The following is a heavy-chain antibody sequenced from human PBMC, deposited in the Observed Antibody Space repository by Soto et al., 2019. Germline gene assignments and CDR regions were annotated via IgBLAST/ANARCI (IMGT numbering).Heavy chain of an antibody. J-gene: IGHJ4*02. CDR2: IFSSGST. CDR1: GGSINTFY. CDR3: AREGSYSAYNFAHGIQLWSFDF. V-gene: IGHV4-4*07. Sequence: SETLSLTCTVSGGSINTFYWSWVRQPAGKGLEWIGRIFSSGSTSFNPSLESRVAMSVDTSKNHFSLNLSSVTAADMAVYYCAREGSYSAYNFAHGIQLWSFDFWGQGALVPVSS. D-gene: IGHD5-12*01.